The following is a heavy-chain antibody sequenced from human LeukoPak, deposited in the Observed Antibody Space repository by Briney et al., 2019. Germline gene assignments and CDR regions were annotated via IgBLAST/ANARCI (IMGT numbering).Heavy chain of an antibody. CDR1: GFTFRSAA. J-gene: IGHJ3*02. CDR2: ISSTGYNS. CDR3: AKFLTGQYDAFDI. D-gene: IGHD3-9*01. Sequence: GGSLRLSCAASGFTFRSAAMTWVRQGPEKGLQWVSLISSTGYNSYYADSVKGRFTVSRDNSKNIVYLQMNSLRAEDTALYYCAKFLTGQYDAFDIWGQGTMVTVSA. V-gene: IGHV3-23*01.